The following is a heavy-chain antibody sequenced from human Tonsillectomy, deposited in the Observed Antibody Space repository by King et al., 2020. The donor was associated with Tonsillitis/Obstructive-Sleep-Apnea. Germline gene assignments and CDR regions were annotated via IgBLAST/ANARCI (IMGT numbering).Heavy chain of an antibody. V-gene: IGHV3-11*01. J-gene: IGHJ3*02. D-gene: IGHD6-13*01. CDR2: ISSSGSTI. CDR3: ARVPRIAAAGNSNDAFDI. CDR1: GSTFSDYY. Sequence: QLVQSGGGLVKPGGSLRLSCAASGSTFSDYYMSWIRQAPGKGLEWVSYISSSGSTIYYADSVKGRFTISRDNAKNSLYLQMNSLRAEDTAVYYCARVPRIAAAGNSNDAFDIWGQGTMVTVSS.